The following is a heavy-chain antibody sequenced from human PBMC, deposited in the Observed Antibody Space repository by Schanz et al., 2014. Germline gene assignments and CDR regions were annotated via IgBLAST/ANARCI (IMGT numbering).Heavy chain of an antibody. J-gene: IGHJ3*02. CDR1: GFTFSGFW. CDR3: AKGRFGELSAFDI. V-gene: IGHV3-23*01. CDR2: INTGGDST. D-gene: IGHD3-10*01. Sequence: ESGGGLVQPGGSLRLSCAASGFTFSGFWMTWVRQAPGKGLDWVSSINTGGDSTYYADSVKGRFTISRDNSRDTVYLQMNSLRAEDTAVYYCAKGRFGELSAFDIWGQGTMVTVSS.